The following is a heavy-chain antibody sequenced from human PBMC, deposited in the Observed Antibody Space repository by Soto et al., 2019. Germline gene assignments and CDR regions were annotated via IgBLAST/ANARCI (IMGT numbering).Heavy chain of an antibody. CDR1: GGSISSYY. Sequence: SETLSLTCTVSGGSISSYYWSWIRQPPGKGLEWIGYIYYSGSTNYNPSLKSRVTISVATSKNQFSLKLSSVTAADTAVYYCARGGYSGSYYVHYYYYGMDVWGQGTTVTVSS. D-gene: IGHD1-26*01. CDR2: IYYSGST. CDR3: ARGGYSGSYYVHYYYYGMDV. J-gene: IGHJ6*02. V-gene: IGHV4-59*08.